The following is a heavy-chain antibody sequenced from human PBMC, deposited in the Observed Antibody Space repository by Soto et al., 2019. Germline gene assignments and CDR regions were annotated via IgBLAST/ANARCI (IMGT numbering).Heavy chain of an antibody. V-gene: IGHV3-7*03. Sequence: GGSLRLSFAASGFTFSSYWMSWVRQAPGKGLDWVANIKQDGSEKYYVDSVKGRFTISRDNAKNSLYLQRNSLRAEDTAVYYCARARSIAARPYYMDVWGKGTTVTVSS. CDR2: IKQDGSEK. D-gene: IGHD6-6*01. CDR3: ARARSIAARPYYMDV. J-gene: IGHJ6*03. CDR1: GFTFSSYW.